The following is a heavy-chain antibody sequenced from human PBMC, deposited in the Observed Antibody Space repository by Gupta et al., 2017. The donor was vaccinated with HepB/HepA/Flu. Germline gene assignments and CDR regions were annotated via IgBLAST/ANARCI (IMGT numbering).Heavy chain of an antibody. V-gene: IGHV1-69*06. Sequence: VQLVQSGAEVKKPGSSVKVSCTASGGTFNYHAISWVRPAPGQGLEWMGGNIPDFNTATYAQKFQGRVTITADKSTSTVYMEMSSLRSEDTAVYFCARDPLVRENSHDYFYYMDVWGKGTTVTVSS. D-gene: IGHD3-10*01. J-gene: IGHJ6*03. CDR2: NIPDFNTA. CDR1: GGTFNYHA. CDR3: ARDPLVRENSHDYFYYMDV.